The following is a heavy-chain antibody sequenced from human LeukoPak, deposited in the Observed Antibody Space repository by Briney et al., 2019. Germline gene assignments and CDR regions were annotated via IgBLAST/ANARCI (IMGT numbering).Heavy chain of an antibody. CDR1: GYSISSGYY. CDR3: ARLTGTVLH. CDR2: IYHSGST. V-gene: IGHV4-38-2*02. D-gene: IGHD1-20*01. Sequence: SETLSLTCTVSGYSISSGYYWGWIRQPPGKGLEWIGSIYHSGSTYYNPSLKGRVTISVDTSKNQFSLKLSSVTAADTAVYYCARLTGTVLHWGQGTLVTVSS. J-gene: IGHJ4*02.